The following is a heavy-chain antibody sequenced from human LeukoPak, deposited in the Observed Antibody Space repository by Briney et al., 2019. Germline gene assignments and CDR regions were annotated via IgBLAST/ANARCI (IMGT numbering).Heavy chain of an antibody. J-gene: IGHJ4*02. V-gene: IGHV5-51*01. CDR1: GYIFTNYY. Sequence: GESLKISCKGSGYIFTNYYIAWVRQMPGKGLDWMGVIYPGDSDTKYSPSFQGQVTISADKSISTAYLQWSSLKASDTAMYYCARRVVGATDYFDHWGQGTLVTVSS. D-gene: IGHD1-26*01. CDR3: ARRVVGATDYFDH. CDR2: IYPGDSDT.